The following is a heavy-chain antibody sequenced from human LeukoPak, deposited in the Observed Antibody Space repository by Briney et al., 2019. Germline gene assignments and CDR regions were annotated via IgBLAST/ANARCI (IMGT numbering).Heavy chain of an antibody. J-gene: IGHJ6*03. CDR1: GFTFSSYA. D-gene: IGHD6-13*01. Sequence: GGSLRLSCAASGFTFSSYAMHWVRQAPGKGLEWVAVISYDGSNKYYADSVKGRFTISRDNSKNTLYLHMNSLRAEDTAVYYCARSSSWFYYMDVWGKGTTVTVSS. CDR3: ARSSSWFYYMDV. CDR2: ISYDGSNK. V-gene: IGHV3-30-3*01.